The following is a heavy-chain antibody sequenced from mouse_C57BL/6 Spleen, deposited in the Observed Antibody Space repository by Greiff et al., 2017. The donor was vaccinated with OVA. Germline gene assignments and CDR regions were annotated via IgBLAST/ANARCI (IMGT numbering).Heavy chain of an antibody. D-gene: IGHD2-1*01. CDR1: GYTFTSYW. CDR2: INPSNGGT. Sequence: QVQLKQPGTELVKPGASVKLSCKASGYTFTSYWMHWVKQRPGQGLEWIGNINPSNGGTNYNEKFKSKATLTVDKSSSTAYMHLSSLTSEDSAVYYGARWGNYDYAMDYWGQGTSVTVSS. J-gene: IGHJ4*01. CDR3: ARWGNYDYAMDY. V-gene: IGHV1-53*01.